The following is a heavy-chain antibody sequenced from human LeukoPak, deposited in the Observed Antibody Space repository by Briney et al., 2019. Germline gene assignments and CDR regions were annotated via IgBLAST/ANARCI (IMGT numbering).Heavy chain of an antibody. D-gene: IGHD2-15*01. CDR2: ISGYNGDT. J-gene: IGHJ6*02. CDR3: ARAGADSAAYFYYAMDV. Sequence: ASVKVSCKTSGYTFTSYGISWVRQAPGQGLEWMGWISGYNGDTHYAQNLQDRVTMTTDTYTSTAYMDVRSLRSDDTAVYYCARAGADSAAYFYYAMDVWGQGTTVTVSS. V-gene: IGHV1-18*01. CDR1: GYTFTSYG.